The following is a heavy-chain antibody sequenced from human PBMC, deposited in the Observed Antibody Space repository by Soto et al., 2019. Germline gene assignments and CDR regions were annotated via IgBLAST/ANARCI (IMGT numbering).Heavy chain of an antibody. CDR2: INSDGSST. V-gene: IGHV3-74*01. CDR3: ARQYIVVVPAAKYYYYYYGMDV. J-gene: IGHJ6*02. Sequence: PGGSLRLSCAASGFTFSSYWMHWVRQAPGKGLVWVSRINSDGSSTSYADSVKGRFTISRDNAKNTLYLQMNSLRAEDTAVYYCARQYIVVVPAAKYYYYYYGMDVWGQGTTVTVSS. CDR1: GFTFSSYW. D-gene: IGHD2-2*01.